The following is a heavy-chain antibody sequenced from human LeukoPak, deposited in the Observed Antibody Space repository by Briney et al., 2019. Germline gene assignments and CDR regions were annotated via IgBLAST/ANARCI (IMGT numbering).Heavy chain of an antibody. CDR1: GYTFTGYY. CDR2: ISAYNGNT. CDR3: ARGASVSVLYYFYYYMDV. D-gene: IGHD2/OR15-2a*01. J-gene: IGHJ6*03. V-gene: IGHV1-18*04. Sequence: GASVKVSCKASGYTFTGYYMHWVRQARGQGLEWMGWISAYNGNTNYAQKLQGRVTMTTDTSTSTAYMELRSLRSDDTAVFYCARGASVSVLYYFYYYMDVWGKGTTVTISS.